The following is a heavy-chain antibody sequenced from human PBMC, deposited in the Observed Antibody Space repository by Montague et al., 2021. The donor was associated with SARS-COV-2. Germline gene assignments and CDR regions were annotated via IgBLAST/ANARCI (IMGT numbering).Heavy chain of an antibody. D-gene: IGHD3-3*01. Sequence: TLSLTCTVSGGSISSDGYYWSWIRQHPGKGLDWIGYIYYSGSTHYNPSLQRRVTISVDTSQNQFALKLSSVTAAATAVYSCARVRGLTIFGVVSPFDYWGQGTLVTVSS. CDR2: IYYSGST. CDR1: GGSISSDGYY. V-gene: IGHV4-31*03. J-gene: IGHJ4*02. CDR3: ARVRGLTIFGVVSPFDY.